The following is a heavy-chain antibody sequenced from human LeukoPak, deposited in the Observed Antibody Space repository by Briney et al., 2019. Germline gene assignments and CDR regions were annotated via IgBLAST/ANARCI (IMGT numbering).Heavy chain of an antibody. V-gene: IGHV3-21*04. Sequence: GGSLRLSCAASGFTFSSYSMNWVRQAPGKGLEWVSSISSSSSYIYYADSVKGRFTISRDNAKNSLYLQKNSLRAEDTALYYCAKGEQWLVESAFDIWGQGTMVTVSS. CDR3: AKGEQWLVESAFDI. J-gene: IGHJ3*02. D-gene: IGHD6-19*01. CDR1: GFTFSSYS. CDR2: ISSSSSYI.